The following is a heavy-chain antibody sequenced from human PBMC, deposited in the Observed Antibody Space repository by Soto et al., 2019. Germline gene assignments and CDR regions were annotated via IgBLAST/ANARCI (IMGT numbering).Heavy chain of an antibody. V-gene: IGHV5-51*01. CDR3: AKDMKWGGMTTIHYFDS. D-gene: IGHD4-17*01. CDR2: IYPGDSDT. J-gene: IGHJ4*02. Sequence: PGESLKISCKGSGYRFTNYWIGWVRQMPGKSLEWMGIIYPGDSDTRYSPSFQGQVTISRDNAKGSLFLQMNSLRPDDTALYYCAKDMKWGGMTTIHYFDSWGQGTLVTVSS. CDR1: GYRFTNYW.